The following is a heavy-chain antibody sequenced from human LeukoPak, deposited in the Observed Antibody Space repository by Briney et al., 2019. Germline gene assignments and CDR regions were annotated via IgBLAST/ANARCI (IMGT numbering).Heavy chain of an antibody. D-gene: IGHD3-22*01. CDR3: AKGENRDSSGYYDS. CDR1: GFTFSSYA. J-gene: IGHJ4*02. V-gene: IGHV3-23*01. CDR2: ISGRSGGTT. Sequence: GGSLILSCAASGFTFSSYAMNWVRRTPGKGLEWVSSISGRSGGTTNYADSVKGRFTISRDNSKNTLYLQMNSLRAEETAVYYCAKGENRDSSGYYDSWGQGTLVTVSS.